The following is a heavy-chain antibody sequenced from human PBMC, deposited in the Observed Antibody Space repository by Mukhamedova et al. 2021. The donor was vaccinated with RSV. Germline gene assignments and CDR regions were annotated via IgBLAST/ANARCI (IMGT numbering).Heavy chain of an antibody. D-gene: IGHD3-16*01. J-gene: IGHJ4*02. CDR3: ARELPNTFYFDF. CDR2: INPGAGNT. V-gene: IGHV1-46*01. Sequence: GVINPGAGNTRYAQKFQGRVTMTRDTSTSTVYMELSSLRSEDTAVYYCARELPNTFYFDFWGQGTLVTVSS.